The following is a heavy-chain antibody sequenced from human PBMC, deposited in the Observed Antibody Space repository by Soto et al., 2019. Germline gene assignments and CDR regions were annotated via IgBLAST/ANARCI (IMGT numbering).Heavy chain of an antibody. CDR1: GGSISNYY. CDR3: ARDHPHSYGVYYFDY. D-gene: IGHD5-18*01. CDR2: IYSSGST. V-gene: IGHV4-59*01. J-gene: IGHJ4*02. Sequence: PSETLSLTCTVSGGSISNYYWSWIRQVSGKGLEWIGYIYSSGSTHYNPSLQSRVTISADTSKNQVSLRVNSVTAADTAVYYCARDHPHSYGVYYFDYWGQGTPVTVSS.